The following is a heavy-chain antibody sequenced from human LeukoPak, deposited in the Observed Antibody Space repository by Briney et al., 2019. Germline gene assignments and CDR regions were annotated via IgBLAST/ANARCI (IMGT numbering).Heavy chain of an antibody. J-gene: IGHJ6*04. CDR3: AELGITMIGGV. Sequence: AGGSLRLSCAASGFTFDDYAMHWVRQAPGKGLEWVSGISWNSGSIGYADSVKGRFTISRDNAKNSLYLQMNSLRAEDTAVYCCAELGITMIGGVWGKGTTVTISS. D-gene: IGHD3-10*02. V-gene: IGHV3-9*01. CDR2: ISWNSGSI. CDR1: GFTFDDYA.